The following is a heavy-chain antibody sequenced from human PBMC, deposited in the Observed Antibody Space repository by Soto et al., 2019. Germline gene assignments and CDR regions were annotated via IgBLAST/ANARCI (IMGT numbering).Heavy chain of an antibody. CDR3: ARSSAPYYVDS. CDR2: IYYSGST. Sequence: GPGKTSETLSLTCAGSGGSISGYYWSWIRQSPGKGLEWIGYIYYSGSTNYNPSLKSRVTILVDTSKNQFSLKLNSVTAADTAMYYCARSSAPYYVDSWGRGTLVTVSS. CDR1: GGSISGYY. D-gene: IGHD3-10*01. V-gene: IGHV4-59*01. J-gene: IGHJ4*02.